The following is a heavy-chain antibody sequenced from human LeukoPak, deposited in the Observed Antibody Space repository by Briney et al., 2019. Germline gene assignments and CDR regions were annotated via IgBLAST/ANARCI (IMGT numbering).Heavy chain of an antibody. Sequence: ASVKVSCKASGGTFSSYAISWVRQAPGQGLEWMGGIIPIFGTANYAQKFQGRVTITADESTSTAYMELSSLRSEDTAVYYCARNWKVESSGYYRDPFHYYGMDVWGQGTAVTVSS. J-gene: IGHJ6*02. V-gene: IGHV1-69*13. CDR1: GGTFSSYA. CDR2: IIPIFGTA. D-gene: IGHD3-22*01. CDR3: ARNWKVESSGYYRDPFHYYGMDV.